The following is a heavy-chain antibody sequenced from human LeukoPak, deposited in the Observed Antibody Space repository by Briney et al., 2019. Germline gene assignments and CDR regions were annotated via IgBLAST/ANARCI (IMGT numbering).Heavy chain of an antibody. CDR2: ISGSGGST. V-gene: IGHV3-23*01. D-gene: IGHD3-22*01. CDR3: AKTYIEPSSGYYYRFGSGYAFDI. CDR1: GFTFSSYA. J-gene: IGHJ3*02. Sequence: PGGSLRLSCAASGFTFSSYAMSWVRQAPGKGLEWVSAISGSGGSTYYADSVKGRFTISRDNSKNTLYLQMNSLRAEDTAVYYCAKTYIEPSSGYYYRFGSGYAFDIWGQGTMVTVSS.